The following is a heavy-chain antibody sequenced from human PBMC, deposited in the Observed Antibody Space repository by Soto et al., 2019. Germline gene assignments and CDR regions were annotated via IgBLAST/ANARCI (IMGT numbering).Heavy chain of an antibody. D-gene: IGHD4-4*01. CDR1: GYTFTSYA. CDR2: INAGNGNT. J-gene: IGHJ4*02. CDR3: ARVDPTDYSSDPYYFDY. Sequence: VASVKVSCKASGYTFTSYAMHWVRQAPGQRLEWMGWINAGNGNTKYSQKFQGRVTITRDTSASTAYMELSSLRSEDTAVYYCARVDPTDYSSDPYYFDYWGQGVLVTVSS. V-gene: IGHV1-3*01.